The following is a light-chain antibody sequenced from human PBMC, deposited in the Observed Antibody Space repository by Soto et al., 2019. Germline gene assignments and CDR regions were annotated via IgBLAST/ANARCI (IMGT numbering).Light chain of an antibody. CDR2: QVS. CDR1: TSDIGNYNY. CDR3: SSYTTIKTVV. V-gene: IGLV2-14*01. J-gene: IGLJ2*01. Sequence: QSALTQPASVSGSPGQSISISCTGATSDIGNYNYFSWYQQHPGKAPKLIIYQVSNRPSGVSNRFSGSKSGNTASLTISGLQADDEADYYCSSYTTIKTVVFGGGTKLTVL.